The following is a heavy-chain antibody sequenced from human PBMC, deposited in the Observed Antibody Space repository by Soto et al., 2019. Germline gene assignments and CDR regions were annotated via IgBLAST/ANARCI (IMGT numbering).Heavy chain of an antibody. Sequence: QVQLVQSGAEVKKPGASVKVSCKASVYTFPSYGINGVRQPPGQGLEGLGWISAYDGYTNYAQILQGRVSMTTDTSTKTAYMELRSLRSDDTAMYYCARGGFYDSSGARNYYYYGMNVWGQGTTVTVSS. CDR3: ARGGFYDSSGARNYYYYGMNV. V-gene: IGHV1-18*01. D-gene: IGHD3-22*01. CDR1: VYTFPSYG. J-gene: IGHJ6*02. CDR2: ISAYDGYT.